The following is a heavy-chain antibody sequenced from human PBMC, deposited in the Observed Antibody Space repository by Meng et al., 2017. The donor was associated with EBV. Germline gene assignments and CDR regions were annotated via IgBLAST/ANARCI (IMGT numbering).Heavy chain of an antibody. CDR3: ARGLDYFDY. CDR2: ISAYNGNT. CDR1: GYTFTSYG. V-gene: IGHV1-18*01. J-gene: IGHJ4*02. Sequence: RRGHAGTEVKKPGASVTASCKASGYTFTSYGISWVRQAPGQGLEWMGWISAYNGNTNYAQKLQGRVTMTTDTSTSTAYMELRSLRSDDTAVYYCARGLDYFDYWGQGTLVTVSS.